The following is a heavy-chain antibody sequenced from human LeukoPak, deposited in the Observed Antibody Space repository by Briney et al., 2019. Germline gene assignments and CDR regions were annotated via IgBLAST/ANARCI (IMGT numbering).Heavy chain of an antibody. D-gene: IGHD3-9*01. CDR2: ISAYNGNT. J-gene: IGHJ5*02. CDR3: ASTDYDILTAYYNIGLDP. CDR1: GFTSTTYG. V-gene: IGHV1-18*01. Sequence: ASVKVSCKASGFTSTTYGISWVRQAPGQGLEWMGWISAYNGNTKNPRNFQGRVTLTTDTSTSTAYMELTSLRSDDTAVYYCASTDYDILTAYYNIGLDPWGQGTLVTVSS.